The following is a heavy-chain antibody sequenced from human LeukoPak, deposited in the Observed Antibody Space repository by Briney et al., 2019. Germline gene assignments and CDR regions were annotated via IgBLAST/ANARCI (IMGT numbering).Heavy chain of an antibody. CDR1: GFTFSSYE. D-gene: IGHD1-1*01. CDR3: ARSTPNASYRLY. Sequence: PGGSLRLSCAASGFTFSSYEMNWVRQAPGKGLEWVSYRFTISRDNAKNSLYLQMNSLRAEDTAVYHCARSTPNASYRLYWGQGTLVTVSS. J-gene: IGHJ4*02. V-gene: IGHV3-48*03.